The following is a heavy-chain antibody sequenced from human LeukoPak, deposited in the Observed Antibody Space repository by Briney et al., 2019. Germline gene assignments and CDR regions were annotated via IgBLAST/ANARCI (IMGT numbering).Heavy chain of an antibody. J-gene: IGHJ4*02. CDR1: GFTFSSYA. D-gene: IGHD3-22*01. Sequence: GGSLRLSCAASGFTFSSYAMHWGRQAPGKGLEYVSAITSNGGSTYYGDSVKGRLTISRDNSQNTLYLQMSSLRAEDTAVYYCVKDYYDSSGPIWGQGTLVTVSS. CDR2: ITSNGGST. V-gene: IGHV3-64D*06. CDR3: VKDYYDSSGPI.